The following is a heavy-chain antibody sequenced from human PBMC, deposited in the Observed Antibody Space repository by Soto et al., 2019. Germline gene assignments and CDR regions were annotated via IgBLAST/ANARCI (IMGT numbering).Heavy chain of an antibody. CDR3: ARYYSRNAFDI. CDR2: IYYSGST. CDR1: GGSVRSDNYY. V-gene: IGHV4-61*01. J-gene: IGHJ3*02. Sequence: SETLSLTCTVSGGSVRSDNYYWSWIRQPPGKGLEWIGYIYYSGSTNYNPSLKSRVTISVDTSKNQFSLKLSSVTAADTAVYYCARYYSRNAFDIWGQGTMVTVSS. D-gene: IGHD4-4*01.